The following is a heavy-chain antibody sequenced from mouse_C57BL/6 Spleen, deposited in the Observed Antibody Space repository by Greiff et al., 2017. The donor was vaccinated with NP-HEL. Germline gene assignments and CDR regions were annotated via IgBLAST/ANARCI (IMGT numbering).Heavy chain of an antibody. V-gene: IGHV1-50*01. CDR2: IDPSDSYT. Sequence: QVQLQQPGAELVKPGASVKLSCKASGYTFTSYWMQWVKQRPGQGLEWIGEIDPSDSYTNYNQKFKGKATLTVDTSSSTAYMQLSSLTSEDSAVYYCARRGDYDYDEGDYWGQGTTLTVSS. CDR3: ARRGDYDYDEGDY. J-gene: IGHJ2*01. CDR1: GYTFTSYW. D-gene: IGHD2-4*01.